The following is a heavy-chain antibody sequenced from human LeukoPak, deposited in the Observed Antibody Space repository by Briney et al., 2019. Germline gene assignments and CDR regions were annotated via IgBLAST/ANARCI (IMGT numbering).Heavy chain of an antibody. Sequence: ASVKVSCKASAYTFTTYDINWVRQATGQGLEWMAWMNPNSGNTGYAQKFQGRVTMTRNTSISTAYMELSSLRSEDTAVYYCARVAGNCGGDCYRLVYWGQGTLVTVAP. CDR1: AYTFTTYD. V-gene: IGHV1-8*01. CDR2: MNPNSGNT. J-gene: IGHJ4*02. CDR3: ARVAGNCGGDCYRLVY. D-gene: IGHD2-21*01.